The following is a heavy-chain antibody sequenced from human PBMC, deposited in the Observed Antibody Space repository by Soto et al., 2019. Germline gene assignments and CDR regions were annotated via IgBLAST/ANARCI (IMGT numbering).Heavy chain of an antibody. Sequence: PSETLSLTXAVSGGSISSGGYSWSWIRQPPGKGLEWIGYIYHSGSTYYNPSLKSRVTISVDRSKNQFSLKLSSVTAADTAVYYCARGGSSSPLMNWFDPWGQGTLVTVSS. J-gene: IGHJ5*02. D-gene: IGHD6-6*01. CDR2: IYHSGST. CDR3: ARGGSSSPLMNWFDP. V-gene: IGHV4-30-2*01. CDR1: GGSISSGGYS.